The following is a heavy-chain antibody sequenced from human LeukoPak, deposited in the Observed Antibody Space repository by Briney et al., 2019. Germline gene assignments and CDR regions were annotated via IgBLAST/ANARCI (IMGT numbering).Heavy chain of an antibody. CDR3: AKGVYGGSSGGFYFDY. Sequence: GGSLRLSCAASGLTFSSSGMHWVRQAQGKGLAWVALIRYDETNKHYADSVKGRFTISRDNSKNTLYQQMNSLRSEDTAVYYCAKGVYGGSSGGFYFDYWGQGALVTVSS. CDR1: GLTFSSSG. D-gene: IGHD1-26*01. V-gene: IGHV3-30*02. CDR2: IRYDETNK. J-gene: IGHJ4*02.